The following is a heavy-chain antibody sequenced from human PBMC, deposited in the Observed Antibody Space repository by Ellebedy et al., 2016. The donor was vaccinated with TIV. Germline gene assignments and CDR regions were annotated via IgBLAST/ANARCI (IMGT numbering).Heavy chain of an antibody. D-gene: IGHD6-19*01. CDR2: VTGRIGSK. CDR3: AKGNQWQMRGIDS. J-gene: IGHJ4*02. CDR1: GFTFDNYA. V-gene: IGHV3-23*01. Sequence: PGGSLRLSCAASGFTFDNYAMSWVRQAPGKGLEWVAGVTGRIGSKFVADPVTGRFSVSRDNSRDTLYLDMNSLRVDDTAIYYCAKGNQWQMRGIDSWGQGTLVTVSS.